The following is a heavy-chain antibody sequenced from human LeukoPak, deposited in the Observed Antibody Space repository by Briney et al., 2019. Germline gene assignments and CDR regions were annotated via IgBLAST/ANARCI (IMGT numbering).Heavy chain of an antibody. V-gene: IGHV3-23*01. Sequence: GGSLRLSCAASGFTFSSYAMSWVRQAPGKGLEWVSAISGSGGSTYYADSVKGRFTISRDNAKNSLYLQMNGLRAEDTAVYYCARGRSAFDIWGQGTMVTVSS. J-gene: IGHJ3*02. CDR1: GFTFSSYA. CDR2: ISGSGGST. CDR3: ARGRSAFDI.